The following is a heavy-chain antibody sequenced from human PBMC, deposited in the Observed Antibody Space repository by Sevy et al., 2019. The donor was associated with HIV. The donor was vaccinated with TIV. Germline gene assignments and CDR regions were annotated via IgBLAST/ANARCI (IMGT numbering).Heavy chain of an antibody. J-gene: IGHJ5*02. CDR3: ARDFVVGSSGPNWFDP. V-gene: IGHV1-18*01. CDR1: GYTFTNYG. CDR2: ISAYNGNT. D-gene: IGHD2-21*01. Sequence: ASVKVSCKASGYTFTNYGISWVRQAPGQGLEWMGWISAYNGNTNYAQNLQDRVTMTTDTSTSTAYMELRSLRSDDTAIYYCARDFVVGSSGPNWFDPWGQGTLVTVSS.